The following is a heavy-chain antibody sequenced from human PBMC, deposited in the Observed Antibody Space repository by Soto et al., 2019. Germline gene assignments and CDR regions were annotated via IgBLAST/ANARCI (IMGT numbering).Heavy chain of an antibody. CDR2: IFYAGNT. CDR1: GGSIIGYY. Sequence: SETLSLTCTVSGGSIIGYYWSWMRQPPGKGLEWIGYIFYAGNTLYTPSLKSRVTISVDTSKNQFSLKLSSVTAADTAVYYCARDGDGRMTTNPYYYNGMDVWGPGTTVTV. J-gene: IGHJ6*02. CDR3: ARDGDGRMTTNPYYYNGMDV. D-gene: IGHD4-4*01. V-gene: IGHV4-59*01.